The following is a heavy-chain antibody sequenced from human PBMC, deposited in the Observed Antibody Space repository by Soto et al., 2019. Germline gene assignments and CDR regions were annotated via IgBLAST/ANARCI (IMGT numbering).Heavy chain of an antibody. CDR1: GGFISSASYY. J-gene: IGHJ3*01. CDR2: IHYSGST. V-gene: IGHV4-31*03. Sequence: SETLSLTCTVSGGFISSASYYWTWVRQHPGEGLEWIGCIHYSGSTYYNPSLKSRLTISVDTSKNQFSLKLSSVTVADTAVYFCAREDSTYLKAFDAWGQGTVVTVSS. D-gene: IGHD5-18*01. CDR3: AREDSTYLKAFDA.